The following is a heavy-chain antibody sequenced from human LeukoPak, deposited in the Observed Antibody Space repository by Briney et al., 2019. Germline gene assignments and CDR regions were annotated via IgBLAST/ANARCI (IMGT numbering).Heavy chain of an antibody. D-gene: IGHD3-3*01. Sequence: ASVKVSCKAAGGTFSSYAISWVRQAPGQGLEWMGWISAYNGNTNYAQKLQGRVTMTTDTSTSTAYMELRGLRSDDTAVYYCARGGYYDFWSGYSLDAFDIWGQGTMVTVSS. CDR2: ISAYNGNT. J-gene: IGHJ3*02. V-gene: IGHV1-18*01. CDR1: GGTFSSYA. CDR3: ARGGYYDFWSGYSLDAFDI.